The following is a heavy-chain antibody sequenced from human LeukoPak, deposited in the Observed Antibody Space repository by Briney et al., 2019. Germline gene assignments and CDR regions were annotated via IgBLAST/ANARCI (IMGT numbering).Heavy chain of an antibody. D-gene: IGHD3-10*01. CDR1: GFSFRTYW. J-gene: IGHJ4*02. V-gene: IGHV3-7*01. CDR3: ARDLDGSGSYYTDY. CDR2: MDPDGSKR. Sequence: GGSLRLSCAASGFSFRTYWMTWVRQAPGQGLEWVANMDPDGSKRYYVDSVKGRFTISIDHAKNSLYLQMNSLRAEDTAVYYCARDLDGSGSYYTDYWGQGTLVTVSS.